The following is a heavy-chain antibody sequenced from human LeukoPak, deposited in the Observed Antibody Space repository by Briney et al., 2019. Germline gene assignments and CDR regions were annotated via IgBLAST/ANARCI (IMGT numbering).Heavy chain of an antibody. Sequence: SQTLSLTCPVSAGSISSGDYYWSWIRQPPGKGLEWIGYIYYSGSTYYNPSLKSRVTISVDTSKNQFSLKLSSVTAADTAVYYCARALRGPHRAFDIWGQGTMVTVSS. CDR1: AGSISSGDYY. V-gene: IGHV4-30-4*08. D-gene: IGHD5/OR15-5a*01. CDR2: IYYSGST. J-gene: IGHJ3*02. CDR3: ARALRGPHRAFDI.